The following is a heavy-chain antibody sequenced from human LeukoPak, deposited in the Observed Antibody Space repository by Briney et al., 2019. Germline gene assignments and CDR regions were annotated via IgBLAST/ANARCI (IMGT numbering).Heavy chain of an antibody. CDR2: ISYDGSNK. CDR1: GFTSGVYA. J-gene: IGHJ4*02. D-gene: IGHD6-13*01. CDR3: AKDRTSSSWYLFDY. V-gene: IGHV3-30*18. Sequence: GGTLRLSCVASGFTSGVYAMSWVRQAPGKGLEWVAVISYDGSNKYYADSVKGRFTISRDNSKNTLYLQMSSLRAEDTAVYYCAKDRTSSSWYLFDYWGQGTLVTVSS.